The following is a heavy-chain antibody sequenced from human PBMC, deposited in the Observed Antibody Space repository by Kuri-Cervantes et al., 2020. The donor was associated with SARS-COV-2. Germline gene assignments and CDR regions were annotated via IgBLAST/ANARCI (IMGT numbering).Heavy chain of an antibody. CDR2: INHSGST. V-gene: IGHV4-34*01. J-gene: IGHJ4*02. CDR3: AREGIAARPSRFDY. CDR1: GGFFSGYY. D-gene: IGHD6-6*01. Sequence: GSLRPSCAVDGGFFSGYYWSWIRQPPGKGLEWNGEINHSGSTNYNPSLKSRVTISVDTSKSQFSLKLSSVTAADTAVYYCAREGIAARPSRFDYWGQGTLVTVSS.